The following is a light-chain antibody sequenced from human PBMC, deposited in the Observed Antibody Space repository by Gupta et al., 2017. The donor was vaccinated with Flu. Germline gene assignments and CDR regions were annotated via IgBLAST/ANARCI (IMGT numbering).Light chain of an antibody. V-gene: IGLV2-23*01. CDR2: EGS. Sequence: QSALTQPASVSGSPGQSITISCTGTSSDVGNYNLVSWFQQQSGTDPRLMIYEGSVRPSGISDRFSGSKSGNTASLTISGLQFDDEADYYCCSYAGGSWVFGGGTKLTVL. J-gene: IGLJ3*02. CDR1: SSDVGNYNL. CDR3: CSYAGGSWV.